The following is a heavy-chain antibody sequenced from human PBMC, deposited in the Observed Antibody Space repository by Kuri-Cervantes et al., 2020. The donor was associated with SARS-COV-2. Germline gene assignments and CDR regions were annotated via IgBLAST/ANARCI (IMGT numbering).Heavy chain of an antibody. V-gene: IGHV4-39*07. J-gene: IGHJ4*02. Sequence: GSLRLSCTVSGGSISSSSYYWGWIRQPPGKGLEWIGSIYHSGSTNYNPSLKSRVTISVDTSKNQFSLKLSSVTAADTAVYYCARLGKRSNDYWGQGTLVTVSS. D-gene: IGHD7-27*01. CDR3: ARLGKRSNDY. CDR1: GGSISSSSYY. CDR2: IYHSGST.